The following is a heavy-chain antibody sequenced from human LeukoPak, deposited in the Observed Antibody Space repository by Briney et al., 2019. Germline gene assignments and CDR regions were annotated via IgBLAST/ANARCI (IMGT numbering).Heavy chain of an antibody. D-gene: IGHD2-8*01. CDR3: ARISAAWCFDY. CDR1: GFIFSNYN. CDR2: ISSSSTYI. V-gene: IGHV3-21*06. Sequence: PGGSLRLSCAGPGFIFSNYNVNWVRQAPGKGLEWVSSISSSSTYIYYADSVKGRFTISRDNAKNSLYLQMNSLRAEDTAVYYCARISAAWCFDYWGQGTLVTVSS. J-gene: IGHJ4*02.